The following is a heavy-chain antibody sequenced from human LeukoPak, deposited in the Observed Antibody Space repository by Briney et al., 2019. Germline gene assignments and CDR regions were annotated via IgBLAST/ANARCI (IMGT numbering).Heavy chain of an antibody. CDR2: IVVGSGNT. CDR3: AAVLRNADYSGQTGGFDY. CDR1: GFTFTSSA. Sequence: SVTVSCKASGFTFTSSAMQWVRQARGQRLEWIGWIVVGSGNTNYAQKFQERVTITRDMSTSTAYMELSSLRSEDEAVYYCAAVLRNADYSGQTGGFDYWGQGTLVTVSS. D-gene: IGHD4/OR15-4a*01. V-gene: IGHV1-58*02. J-gene: IGHJ4*02.